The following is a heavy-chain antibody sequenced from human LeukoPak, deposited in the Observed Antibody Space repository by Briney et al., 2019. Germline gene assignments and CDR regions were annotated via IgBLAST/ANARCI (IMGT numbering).Heavy chain of an antibody. Sequence: GGSLILSCAASGFTFSSYSMNWVRQAPGKGLEWVSSISSSSSYIYYADSVKGRFTISRDNAKNSLYLQMNSLRAEDTAVYYCARDLYCSSTSCPDYGMHVWGKGTTVTVSS. V-gene: IGHV3-21*01. CDR2: ISSSSSYI. CDR3: ARDLYCSSTSCPDYGMHV. J-gene: IGHJ6*04. D-gene: IGHD2-2*01. CDR1: GFTFSSYS.